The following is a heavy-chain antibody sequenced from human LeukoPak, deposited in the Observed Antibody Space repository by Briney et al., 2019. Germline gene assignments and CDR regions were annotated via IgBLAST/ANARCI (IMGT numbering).Heavy chain of an antibody. D-gene: IGHD2-2*01. CDR1: GYTFTDYY. CDR3: ATLGNCSSTSCYSGGNYWYFDL. Sequence: ASVKVSCKASGYTFTDYYMHWVQQAPGKGLEWMGRVDPEDGETIYAEKFQGRVTITADTSTDTASMELSSLRSEDTAVYYCATLGNCSSTSCYSGGNYWYFDLWGRGTLVTVSS. CDR2: VDPEDGET. J-gene: IGHJ2*01. V-gene: IGHV1-69-2*01.